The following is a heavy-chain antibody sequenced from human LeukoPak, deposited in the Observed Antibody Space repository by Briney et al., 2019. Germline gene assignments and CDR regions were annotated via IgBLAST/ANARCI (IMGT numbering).Heavy chain of an antibody. Sequence: PGGSLRLSCAASGFTFSSYWMSWVRQAPGKELEWVANIKQDGSEKYYVDSVKGRFTISRDNAKNSLYLQMNSLRAEDTAVYYCASRHYDFWSGYLDDAFDIWGQGTMVTVS. J-gene: IGHJ3*02. CDR3: ASRHYDFWSGYLDDAFDI. V-gene: IGHV3-7*01. D-gene: IGHD3-3*01. CDR1: GFTFSSYW. CDR2: IKQDGSEK.